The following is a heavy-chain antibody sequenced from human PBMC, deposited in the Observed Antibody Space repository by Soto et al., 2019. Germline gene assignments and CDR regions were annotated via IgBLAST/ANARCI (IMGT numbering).Heavy chain of an antibody. J-gene: IGHJ4*02. CDR1: GFTFSSYS. Sequence: GGSLRLSCAASGFTFSSYSMNWVRQAPGKGLEWVSSISSSSSYIYYADSVKGRFTIARDNAKNSLYLQMNSLRAEDTAVYYCARDRGSGSGYYFDYWGQGTLVTVSS. CDR3: ARDRGSGSGYYFDY. D-gene: IGHD6-19*01. V-gene: IGHV3-21*01. CDR2: ISSSSSYI.